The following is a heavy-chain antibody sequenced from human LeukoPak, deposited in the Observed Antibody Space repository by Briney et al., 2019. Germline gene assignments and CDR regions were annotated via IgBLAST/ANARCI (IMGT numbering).Heavy chain of an antibody. CDR3: ATYDSSGYYYDASFDY. Sequence: QTGGSLGLSCAASGFTFSSYGMHWVRQAPGKGLEWVAVIWYDGSNKYYADSVKGRFTISRDNSKNTLYLQMNSLRAEDTAVYYCATYDSSGYYYDASFDYWGQGTLVTVSS. CDR1: GFTFSSYG. CDR2: IWYDGSNK. D-gene: IGHD3-22*01. V-gene: IGHV3-33*01. J-gene: IGHJ4*02.